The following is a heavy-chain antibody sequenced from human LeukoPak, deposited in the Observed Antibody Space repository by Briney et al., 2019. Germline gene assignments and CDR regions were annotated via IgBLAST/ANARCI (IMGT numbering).Heavy chain of an antibody. CDR1: GFTFSSYA. V-gene: IGHV3-23*01. Sequence: GGSLRLSCAAPGFTFSSYAMSWVRQAPGKGLEWVSAISGSGGSTYYADSVKGRFTISRDNSKNTLYLQMNSLRAEDTAVYYCAKDRPIYDFWSGYYTSDLDYWGQGTLVTVSS. CDR3: AKDRPIYDFWSGYYTSDLDY. J-gene: IGHJ4*02. CDR2: ISGSGGST. D-gene: IGHD3-3*01.